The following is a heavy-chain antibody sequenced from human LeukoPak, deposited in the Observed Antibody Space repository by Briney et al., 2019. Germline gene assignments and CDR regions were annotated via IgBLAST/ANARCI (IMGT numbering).Heavy chain of an antibody. V-gene: IGHV4-59*08. J-gene: IGHJ4*02. CDR2: IYYSGST. CDR1: GGSISSYY. Sequence: SETLSLTCTVSGGSISSYYWSWIRQPPGEGLEWIGYIYYSGSTNYNPSLKSRVTISVDTSKNQFSLKLSSVTAADTAVYYCARGVSITGTTWDVVDYWGQGTLVTVSS. CDR3: ARGVSITGTTWDVVDY. D-gene: IGHD1-20*01.